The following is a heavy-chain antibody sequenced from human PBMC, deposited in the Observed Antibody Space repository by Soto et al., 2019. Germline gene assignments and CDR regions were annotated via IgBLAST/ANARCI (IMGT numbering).Heavy chain of an antibody. CDR1: GGSISDYY. CDR2: IYYGWNT. V-gene: IGHV4-59*01. D-gene: IGHD3-22*01. Sequence: LSLTCTVSGGSISDYYWSWIRQPPGKGLEWIGYIYYGWNTNYNPSLKSRVTISVDTSKNQFSLKLISVTAADTAVYYCARDREYYESSGLYFDYWGQGTLVTVSS. J-gene: IGHJ4*02. CDR3: ARDREYYESSGLYFDY.